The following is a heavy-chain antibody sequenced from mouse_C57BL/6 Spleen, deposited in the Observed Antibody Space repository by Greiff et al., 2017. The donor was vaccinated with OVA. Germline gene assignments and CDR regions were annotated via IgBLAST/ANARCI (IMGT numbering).Heavy chain of an antibody. Sequence: DVQLQESGAELVRPGASVKLSCTASGFNIKDDYMHWVKQRPEQGLEWIGWIDPENGDTEYASKFQGKATITADTSSNTAYLQLSSLTSEDTAVYYCTTANGSRYYFDYWGQGTTLTVSS. D-gene: IGHD1-1*01. V-gene: IGHV14-4*01. CDR2: IDPENGDT. CDR1: GFNIKDDY. J-gene: IGHJ2*01. CDR3: TTANGSRYYFDY.